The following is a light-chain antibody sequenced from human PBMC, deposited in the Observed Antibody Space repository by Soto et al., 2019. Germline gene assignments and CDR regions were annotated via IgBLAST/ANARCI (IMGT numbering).Light chain of an antibody. V-gene: IGKV2-28*01. Sequence: DIVMTQSPLSLPVTPGEPASISCTSSQSLLHSSGYNYLDWXXQKPGXXPXXLIYLGSNRSSGVPDRFSGSGSGTDFTLKISRLEAEDVGVYCCMQALQTLTFGGGTKVDIK. J-gene: IGKJ4*01. CDR1: QSLLHSSGYNY. CDR2: LGS. CDR3: MQALQTLT.